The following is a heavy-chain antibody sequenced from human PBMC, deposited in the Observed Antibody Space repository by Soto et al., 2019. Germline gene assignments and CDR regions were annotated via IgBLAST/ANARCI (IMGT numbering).Heavy chain of an antibody. CDR2: IIPIFGTA. CDR1: GGTFSSYA. CDR3: ATLISGYDYNHGMDV. D-gene: IGHD5-12*01. Sequence: QVQLVQSGAEVKKPGSSVKVSCKASGGTFSSYAISWVRQAPGQGLEWMGGIIPIFGTANYAQKFQGRVTITADESTSTAYMELRRLRSEDTAVYYCATLISGYDYNHGMDVWGQGTTVTVSS. J-gene: IGHJ6*02. V-gene: IGHV1-69*01.